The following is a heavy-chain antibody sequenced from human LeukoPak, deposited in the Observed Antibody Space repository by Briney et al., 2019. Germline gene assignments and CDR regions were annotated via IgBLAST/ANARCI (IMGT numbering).Heavy chain of an antibody. CDR2: MNPNSGDT. Sequence: ASVKVSCKASGSTFRSYDINWVRQATGQGLEWMGWMNPNSGDTGYTQRFQGRVTMTRDTSISTAYMVLSSLRSEDTAVYYCARGPYGTGSHFDFWGQGTLVTVSS. V-gene: IGHV1-8*02. D-gene: IGHD3-10*01. CDR1: GSTFRSYD. CDR3: ARGPYGTGSHFDF. J-gene: IGHJ4*02.